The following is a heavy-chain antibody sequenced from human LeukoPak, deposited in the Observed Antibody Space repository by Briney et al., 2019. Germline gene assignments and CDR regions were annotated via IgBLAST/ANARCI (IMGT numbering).Heavy chain of an antibody. CDR3: AKEPGSGSYYNYYYGMDV. Sequence: GGSLRLSCAASGFTFSSYAMNWVRQAPGKGLEWVSAISGSGGSTYYADSVKGRFTISRDNSKNTLYLQMNSLRAEDTAVYYCAKEPGSGSYYNYYYGMDVWGQGTTVTVSS. J-gene: IGHJ6*02. D-gene: IGHD3-10*01. CDR2: ISGSGGST. CDR1: GFTFSSYA. V-gene: IGHV3-23*01.